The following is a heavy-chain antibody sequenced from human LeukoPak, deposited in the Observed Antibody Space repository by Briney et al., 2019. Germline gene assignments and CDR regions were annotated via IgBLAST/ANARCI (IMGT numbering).Heavy chain of an antibody. CDR2: IYYSGST. CDR1: GGSTSSYY. V-gene: IGHV4-59*08. CDR3: ARTLTGYPSHYYYGMDV. J-gene: IGHJ6*02. D-gene: IGHD3-9*01. Sequence: PSETLSLTCTVSGGSTSSYYWSWIRQPPGKGLEWIGYIYYSGSTNYNPSLKSRVTISVDTSKNQFSLKLSSVTAADTAVYYCARTLTGYPSHYYYGMDVWGQGTTVTVSS.